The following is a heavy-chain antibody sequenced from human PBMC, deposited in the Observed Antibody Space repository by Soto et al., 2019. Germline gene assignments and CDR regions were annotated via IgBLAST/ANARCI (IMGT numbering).Heavy chain of an antibody. D-gene: IGHD6-19*01. CDR2: IIPIFGTA. V-gene: IGHV1-69*13. CDR1: GGTFSSYA. Sequence: SVKVSCKASGGTFSSYAISWVRQAPGQGLEWMGGIIPIFGTANYAQKFQGRVTITADESTSTAYMELSSLRSEDTAVYYCARDAKPGIAVAGTEAAFDIWGQGTMVTVSS. J-gene: IGHJ3*02. CDR3: ARDAKPGIAVAGTEAAFDI.